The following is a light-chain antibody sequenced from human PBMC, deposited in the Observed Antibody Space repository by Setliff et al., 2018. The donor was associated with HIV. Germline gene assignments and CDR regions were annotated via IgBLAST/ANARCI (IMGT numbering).Light chain of an antibody. CDR2: DVS. V-gene: IGLV2-14*03. CDR1: SSDVGGYNY. CDR3: SSYTSSSSYG. J-gene: IGLJ1*01. Sequence: QSVLTQPASVSGSPGQSITISCTGTSSDVGGYNYVSWYQQHPGKAPELVIYDVSNRPSGVSNRFSGSKSGNTASLTISGLQADDEADYYCSSYTSSSSYGFGAGTKVTV.